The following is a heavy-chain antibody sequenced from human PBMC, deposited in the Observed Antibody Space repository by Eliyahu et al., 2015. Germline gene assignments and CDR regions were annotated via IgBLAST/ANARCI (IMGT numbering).Heavy chain of an antibody. J-gene: IGHJ4*02. Sequence: EVQLVESGGGLVQPGRSLXLSCXAXGFTFDXYAMHWVRQAPGKGLEWVSGISWNSGSIGYADSVKGRFTIXRDNAKNSLYLQMNSLRAEDTALYYCAKDTLPYLVATFDYWGQGTLVTVSS. D-gene: IGHD5-12*01. CDR2: ISWNSGSI. CDR1: GFTFDXYA. CDR3: AKDTLPYLVATFDY. V-gene: IGHV3-9*01.